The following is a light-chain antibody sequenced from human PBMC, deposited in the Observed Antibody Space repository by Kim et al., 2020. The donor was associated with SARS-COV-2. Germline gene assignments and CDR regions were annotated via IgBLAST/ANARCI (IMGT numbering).Light chain of an antibody. J-gene: IGLJ3*02. CDR2: QYT. V-gene: IGLV3-1*01. Sequence: SYELTQPPSVSVSPRQTASITCSGDKLGTKYISWYQQKPGQSPVMVMYQYTKRPSGIPERFSGSRSGNTATLTISETQPMDEADYYCQAWDNSAAVFGGGTKLTVL. CDR1: KLGTKY. CDR3: QAWDNSAAV.